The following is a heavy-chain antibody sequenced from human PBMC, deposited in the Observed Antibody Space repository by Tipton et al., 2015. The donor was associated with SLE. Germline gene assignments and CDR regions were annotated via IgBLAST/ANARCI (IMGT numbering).Heavy chain of an antibody. Sequence: SLRLSCAASGFTFSSYSMNWVRQAPGKGLEWVSSISSSSSYTYYADSVKGRFTISRDNAKNSLYLQMNSLRAEDTAVYYCARDLGSSWPGFDPWGQGTLVTVSS. V-gene: IGHV3-21*01. CDR1: GFTFSSYS. CDR2: ISSSSSYT. J-gene: IGHJ5*02. D-gene: IGHD6-13*01. CDR3: ARDLGSSWPGFDP.